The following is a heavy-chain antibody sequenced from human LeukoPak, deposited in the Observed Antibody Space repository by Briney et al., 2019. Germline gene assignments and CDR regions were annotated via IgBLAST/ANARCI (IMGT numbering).Heavy chain of an antibody. CDR3: AKGDNNILTGYYNSFDS. J-gene: IGHJ4*02. CDR2: IGGSGGDT. D-gene: IGHD3-9*01. CDR1: GFTFSTYA. V-gene: IGHV3-23*01. Sequence: GGSLRLSCVVSGFTFSTYAMSWVRQAPGKGLEWVSGIGGSGGDTFYADSVKGRFTISRDNSRNTLYLQMNSLRAGDTALFYCAKGDNNILTGYYNSFDSWGQGTLVTVSS.